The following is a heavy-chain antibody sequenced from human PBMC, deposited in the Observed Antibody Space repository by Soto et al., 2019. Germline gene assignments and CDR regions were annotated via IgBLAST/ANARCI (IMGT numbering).Heavy chain of an antibody. J-gene: IGHJ2*01. V-gene: IGHV1-3*01. CDR1: GYTFTSYA. CDR2: INAGNGNT. Sequence: SVKVSCKASGYTFTSYAMHWVRQAPGQRLEWMGWINAGNGNTKYSQKFQGRVTITRDTSASTAYMELSSLRSEDTAVYYCARGGSLYWYFDLWGRGPLVTVS. D-gene: IGHD1-26*01. CDR3: ARGGSLYWYFDL.